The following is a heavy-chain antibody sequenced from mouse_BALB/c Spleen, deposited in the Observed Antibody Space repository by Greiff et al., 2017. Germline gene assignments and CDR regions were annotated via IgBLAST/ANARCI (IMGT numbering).Heavy chain of an antibody. CDR3: ARGEYGNYLAY. D-gene: IGHD2-10*02. V-gene: IGHV5-4*02. Sequence: VQLKESGGGLVKPGGSLKLSCAASGFTFSDYYMYWVRQTPEKRLEWVATISDGGSYTYYPDSVKGRFTISRDNAKNNLYLQMSSLKSEDTAMYYCARGEYGNYLAYWGQGTLVTVSA. CDR2: ISDGGSYT. J-gene: IGHJ3*01. CDR1: GFTFSDYY.